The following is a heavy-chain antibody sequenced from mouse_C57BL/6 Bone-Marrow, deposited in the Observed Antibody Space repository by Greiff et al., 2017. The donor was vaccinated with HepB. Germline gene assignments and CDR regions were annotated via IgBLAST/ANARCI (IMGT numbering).Heavy chain of an antibody. D-gene: IGHD1-1*01. CDR1: GFTFSSYA. CDR3: ARVPINSYYYYGSSYFDY. J-gene: IGHJ2*01. Sequence: EVMLVESGGGLVKPGGSLKLSCAASGFTFSSYAMSWVRQTPEKRLEWVATISDGGSYTYYPDNVKGRFTISRDNAKNNLYLQMSHLKSEDTAMYYCARVPINSYYYYGSSYFDYWGKGTTLTVAS. V-gene: IGHV5-4*03. CDR2: ISDGGSYT.